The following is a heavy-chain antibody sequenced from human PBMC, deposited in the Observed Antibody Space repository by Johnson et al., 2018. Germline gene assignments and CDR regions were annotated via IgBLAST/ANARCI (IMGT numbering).Heavy chain of an antibody. CDR1: GFTVSSNY. J-gene: IGHJ3*02. D-gene: IGHD3-22*01. V-gene: IGHV3-53*01. CDR3: ARVGRYYDSSGYLTDAFDI. Sequence: VQLVQSGGGVVQXGGSLRLSCAASGFTVSSNYMSWVRQAPGKGLEWVSVLYSGGSTYYAASVKGRFTISRDNSKNTLYLQMNSLRAEDTAVYYCARVGRYYDSSGYLTDAFDIWGQGTMVTVSS. CDR2: LYSGGST.